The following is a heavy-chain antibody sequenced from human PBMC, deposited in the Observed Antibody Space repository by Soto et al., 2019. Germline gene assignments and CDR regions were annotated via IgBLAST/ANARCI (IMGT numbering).Heavy chain of an antibody. D-gene: IGHD6-19*01. J-gene: IGHJ4*02. CDR3: AKGKTSGWYFFDY. Sequence: GGSLRLSCAASGFTFSNYAMSWVRQAPGKGLEWVSGISASGRDTYYADSAKDRFTTSRDNSKNTVYLQMNSLSADDTATYYCAKGKTSGWYFFDYWGQGTPVTVSS. CDR1: GFTFSNYA. CDR2: ISASGRDT. V-gene: IGHV3-23*01.